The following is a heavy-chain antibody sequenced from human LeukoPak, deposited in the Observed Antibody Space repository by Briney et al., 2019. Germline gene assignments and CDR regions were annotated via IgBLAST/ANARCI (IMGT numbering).Heavy chain of an antibody. V-gene: IGHV3-33*01. CDR3: VRDGDTAMDY. D-gene: IGHD5-18*01. CDR1: GFTFSSYG. J-gene: IGHJ4*02. Sequence: PGRSLRLSCAASGFTFSSYGMHWVRQAPGKGLGWVAVIWYDGSNKYYADSVKGRFTISRDNSKNTLYLQMNSLRAEDTAVYYCVRDGDTAMDYWVQGTLVTVSS. CDR2: IWYDGSNK.